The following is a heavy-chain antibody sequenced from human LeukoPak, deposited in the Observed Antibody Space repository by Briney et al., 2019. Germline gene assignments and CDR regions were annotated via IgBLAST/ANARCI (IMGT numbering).Heavy chain of an antibody. D-gene: IGHD3-10*01. Sequence: SQTLSLTCTVSGGSISSGDYYWSWIRQPPGKGLEWIGYIYYSGSTYYNPSLKSRVTISVDTSKNQFSLKLSSVTAADTAVYYCARDPMTMVRGVIPHSDYWGQGTLVTVSS. V-gene: IGHV4-30-4*08. CDR2: IYYSGST. CDR1: GGSISSGDYY. J-gene: IGHJ4*02. CDR3: ARDPMTMVRGVIPHSDY.